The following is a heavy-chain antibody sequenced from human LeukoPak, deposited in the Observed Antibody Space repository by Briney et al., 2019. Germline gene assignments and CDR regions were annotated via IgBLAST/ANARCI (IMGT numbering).Heavy chain of an antibody. CDR1: GFTFSSYS. V-gene: IGHV3-48*04. CDR2: ISSSSSTI. CDR3: ARDRSEYSSSYDY. Sequence: GGSLRLSCAASGFTFSSYSMNWVRQAPGKGLEWVSYISSSSSTIYYADSVKGRFTISRDNAKNSLYLQVNSLRAEDTAVYYCARDRSEYSSSYDYWGQGTLVTVSS. J-gene: IGHJ4*02. D-gene: IGHD6-6*01.